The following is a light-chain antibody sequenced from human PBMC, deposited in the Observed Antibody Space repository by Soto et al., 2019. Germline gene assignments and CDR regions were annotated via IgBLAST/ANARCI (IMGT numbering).Light chain of an antibody. CDR1: QSISSD. CDR2: GAA. V-gene: IGKV3-15*01. J-gene: IGKJ1*01. Sequence: EIVMTQSPATLSVSPGERATLSCRASQSISSDLAWYQQKPGLAPRLLIYGAATRATGIPARFSGSGSGTDFTLPISSLQSEDFAIYYCRQYNDWPPGAFGQGTKVEIK. CDR3: RQYNDWPPGA.